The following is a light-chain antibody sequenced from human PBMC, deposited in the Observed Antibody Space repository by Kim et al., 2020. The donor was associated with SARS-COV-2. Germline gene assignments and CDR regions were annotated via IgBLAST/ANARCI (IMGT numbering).Light chain of an antibody. CDR3: QQSYSSPLT. CDR1: QDISNY. V-gene: IGKV1-39*01. Sequence: ASVGDRVNITCQASQDISNYLNWYQQKPGKAPKHLIYDASNLETGVPSRFSGSGSGTDFSLTISSLQPEDFATYYCQQSYSSPLTFGGGTKVDIK. CDR2: DAS. J-gene: IGKJ4*01.